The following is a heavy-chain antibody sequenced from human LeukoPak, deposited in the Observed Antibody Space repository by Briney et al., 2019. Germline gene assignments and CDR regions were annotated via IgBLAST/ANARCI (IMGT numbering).Heavy chain of an antibody. J-gene: IGHJ6*02. D-gene: IGHD3-16*01. V-gene: IGHV3-30-3*01. CDR3: ARDRGGATRFDYYDMDV. CDR1: GFTFSRYG. Sequence: GGSLRLSCTASGFTFSRYGMHWVRQAPGKGLEWVAFISNDGSNKYYVDSVKGRFTISRDNSRNTLYVQMNSLRAEDTAVYYCARDRGGATRFDYYDMDVWGQRTTVTVS. CDR2: ISNDGSNK.